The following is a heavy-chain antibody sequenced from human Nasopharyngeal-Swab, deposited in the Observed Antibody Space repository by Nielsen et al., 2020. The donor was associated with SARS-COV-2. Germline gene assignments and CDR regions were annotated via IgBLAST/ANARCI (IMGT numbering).Heavy chain of an antibody. Sequence: GESLKISCVASGFTFSIYGMHWVRQAPGKGLEWLASIWYDGSNKYYAGSVKGQFTISRDNSKNTVYLQMNSLRGEDTAVYYCARAPSPDDSSGGGYWGQGTLVTVSS. CDR2: IWYDGSNK. V-gene: IGHV3-33*01. CDR3: ARAPSPDDSSGGGY. CDR1: GFTFSIYG. D-gene: IGHD3-22*01. J-gene: IGHJ4*02.